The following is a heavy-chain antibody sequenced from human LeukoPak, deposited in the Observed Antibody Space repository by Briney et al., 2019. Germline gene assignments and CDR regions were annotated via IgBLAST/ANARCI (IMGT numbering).Heavy chain of an antibody. J-gene: IGHJ6*03. CDR2: IYSGGST. Sequence: PGGSLRLSCAASGFTVSSNYMNWVRQAPGKGLEWVSVIYSGGSTYYADSVKGRFTISRDNSKSTLYLQMNSLRAEDTAVYYCAGVYYGSGSLYYYYYYMDVWGKGTTVTISS. CDR3: AGVYYGSGSLYYYYYYMDV. V-gene: IGHV3-53*01. CDR1: GFTVSSNY. D-gene: IGHD3-10*01.